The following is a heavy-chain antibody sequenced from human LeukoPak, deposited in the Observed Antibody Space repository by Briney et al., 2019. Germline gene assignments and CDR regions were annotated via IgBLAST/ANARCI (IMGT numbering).Heavy chain of an antibody. D-gene: IGHD4-23*01. CDR3: AKERKLLPFDC. J-gene: IGHJ4*02. CDR1: GFTFNTYS. CDR2: IQNDEIDK. V-gene: IGHV3-30*02. Sequence: GGSLRLSCVASGFTFNTYSMNWVRQAPGKGLEWVAFIQNDEIDKFYADSVKGRFAISRDNSKNTMYLQMNSLRYEDTAVYYCAKERKLLPFDCWGQGTLVTVSS.